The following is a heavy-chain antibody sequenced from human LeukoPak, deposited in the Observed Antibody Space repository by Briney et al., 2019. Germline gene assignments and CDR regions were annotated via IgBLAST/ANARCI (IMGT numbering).Heavy chain of an antibody. V-gene: IGHV3-23*01. CDR3: AKDMGPRITMIVVD. CDR1: GFTFSSYA. J-gene: IGHJ4*02. D-gene: IGHD3-22*01. CDR2: ISGSGGST. Sequence: GGSLRLSCAASGFTFSSYAMSWVRQAPGKGLEWVSAISGSGGSTYYADSVKGRFTISRDNSKNTLYLQMNSLRAEDTAVYSCAKDMGPRITMIVVDWGQGTLVTVSS.